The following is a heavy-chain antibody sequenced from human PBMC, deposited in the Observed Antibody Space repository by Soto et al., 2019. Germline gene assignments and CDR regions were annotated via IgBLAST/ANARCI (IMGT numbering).Heavy chain of an antibody. V-gene: IGHV3-23*01. CDR3: AKGEFGGDNWLDP. Sequence: EVQLLESGGGLVQPGGSLRLSCAASGFTFSSYAMSWVRQAPGKGLEWVSGISGSGGSTYYADSVKGRVTISRDNSKNTLYLQMNSLRAEDTALYYCAKGEFGGDNWLDPWGQGTLVTVSS. J-gene: IGHJ5*02. CDR2: ISGSGGST. D-gene: IGHD3-10*01. CDR1: GFTFSSYA.